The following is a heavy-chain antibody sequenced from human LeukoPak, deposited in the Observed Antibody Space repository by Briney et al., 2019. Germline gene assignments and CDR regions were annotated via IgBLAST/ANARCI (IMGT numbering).Heavy chain of an antibody. J-gene: IGHJ4*02. CDR3: ARGREQLWLEY. D-gene: IGHD5-18*01. CDR2: MSPNSGNT. Sequence: ASVKVSCKASGYTFTSYDINWVRQATGQGLEWMGWMSPNSGNTGYAQKFQGRITMTRDTSISTAYMELSSLRSEDTAVYYCARGREQLWLEYWGQGNMVTVSS. V-gene: IGHV1-8*01. CDR1: GYTFTSYD.